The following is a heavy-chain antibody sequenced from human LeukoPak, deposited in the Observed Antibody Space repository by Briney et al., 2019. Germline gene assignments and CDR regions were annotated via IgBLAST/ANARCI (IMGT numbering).Heavy chain of an antibody. Sequence: SETLSLTCTVSGGSISSSSYYWGWIRQPPGKGLEWIGSIYYSGSTYYNPSLKSRVTISVDTSKNQFSLKLSSATAADTAVYYCDAGGLRLGGYFDYWGQGTLVTVSS. V-gene: IGHV4-39*07. CDR3: DAGGLRLGGYFDY. CDR2: IYYSGST. J-gene: IGHJ4*02. CDR1: GGSISSSSYY. D-gene: IGHD5-12*01.